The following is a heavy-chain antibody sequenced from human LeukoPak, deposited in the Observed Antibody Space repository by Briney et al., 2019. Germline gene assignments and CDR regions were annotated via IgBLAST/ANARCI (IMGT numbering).Heavy chain of an antibody. J-gene: IGHJ4*02. CDR3: ARGRGTYFHDY. CDR1: GGSISSSSYY. D-gene: IGHD1-26*01. CDR2: IYYSGST. V-gene: IGHV4-39*07. Sequence: SETLSLTCTVSGGSISSSSYYWGWIRQPPGKGLEWIGIIYYSGSTYYNPSLKSRVTISVDTSKNQFSLKLSSVTAADTAVYYCARGRGTYFHDYWGQGTLVTVSS.